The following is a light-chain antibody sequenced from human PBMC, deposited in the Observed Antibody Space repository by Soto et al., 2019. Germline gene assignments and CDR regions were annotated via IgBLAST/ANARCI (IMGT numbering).Light chain of an antibody. V-gene: IGKV1-39*01. Sequence: DIQMTQSPSSLSASVGDRVTITCRASQSISSYLNWYQQKPGKAPKILIYAASSLQSGVPSRFSGSGSGTDFPLTISSLKPEDVATYYCQQSYSTPPTFGHGTKVQLK. CDR1: QSISSY. J-gene: IGKJ1*01. CDR3: QQSYSTPPT. CDR2: AAS.